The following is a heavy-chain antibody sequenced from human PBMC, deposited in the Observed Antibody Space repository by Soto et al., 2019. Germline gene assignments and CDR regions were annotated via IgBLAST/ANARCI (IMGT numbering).Heavy chain of an antibody. D-gene: IGHD3-9*01. CDR2: IIPILGIA. Sequence: GASVKVSCKASGGTFSSYTISWVRQAPGRGLEWMGRIIPILGIANYAQKFQGRVTITADKSTSTAYMELSSLRSEDTAVYYCASGNYGHDILTGYYVANWFDPWGQGTLVTSPQ. V-gene: IGHV1-69*02. J-gene: IGHJ5*02. CDR3: ASGNYGHDILTGYYVANWFDP. CDR1: GGTFSSYT.